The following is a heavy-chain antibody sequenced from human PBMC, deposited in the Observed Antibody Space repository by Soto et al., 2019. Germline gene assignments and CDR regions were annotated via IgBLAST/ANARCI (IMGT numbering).Heavy chain of an antibody. D-gene: IGHD1-20*01. CDR3: VRGSIFMVDYNVGMEV. Sequence: QVQLVQSGAEVREPGASVKVSCRASGYTFSDYYIHWVRQAPGQGLEWMGWINPKSGVINYAQKFQGWLTMSRDTSVSTVYMALSSLRSDDTAIYYCVRGSIFMVDYNVGMEVWGQGTTVTVSS. J-gene: IGHJ6*01. CDR1: GYTFSDYY. V-gene: IGHV1-2*04. CDR2: INPKSGVI.